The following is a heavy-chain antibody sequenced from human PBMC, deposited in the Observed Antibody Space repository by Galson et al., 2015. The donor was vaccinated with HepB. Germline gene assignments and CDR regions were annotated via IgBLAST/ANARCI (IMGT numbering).Heavy chain of an antibody. CDR3: ARAGWDGLYYFYS. CDR2: MNPNSGNT. CDR1: GYTFTSYD. J-gene: IGHJ4*02. Sequence: SVKVSCKASGYTFTSYDINWVRQTTGQGLEWMGWMNPNSGNTGYAQKFQGRVTMTRNTSISTAYMELSSLRSEDTAVYYCARAGWDGLYYFYSWGQGTLVTVSS. D-gene: IGHD3-10*01. V-gene: IGHV1-8*01.